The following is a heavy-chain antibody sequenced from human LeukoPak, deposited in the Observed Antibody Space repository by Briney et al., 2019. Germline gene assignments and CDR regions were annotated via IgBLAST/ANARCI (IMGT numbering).Heavy chain of an antibody. J-gene: IGHJ4*02. CDR1: GFTFSSYA. V-gene: IGHV3-30-3*01. CDR3: ARDDGSLDY. D-gene: IGHD5-24*01. Sequence: GGSLRLSCAASGFTFSSYAMHWVRQAPGKGLEWVAVISYGGSNKYYADSVKGRFTISRDNSKNTLYLQMNSLRAEDTAVYYCARDDGSLDYWGQGTLVTFSS. CDR2: ISYGGSNK.